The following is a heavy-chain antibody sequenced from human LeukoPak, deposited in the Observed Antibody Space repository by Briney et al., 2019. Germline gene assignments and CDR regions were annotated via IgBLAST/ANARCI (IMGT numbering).Heavy chain of an antibody. CDR2: IYTSGST. Sequence: PSQTLSLTCTVSGDSISSGSYYWSWIRQPAGKGLEWIGRIYTSGSTNYNPSLKSRVTISVDTSKNQFSLKLSSVTAADTAVYYCARVGSGYADPLDYWGQGTLVTVSS. V-gene: IGHV4-61*02. CDR3: ARVGSGYADPLDY. D-gene: IGHD5-12*01. J-gene: IGHJ4*02. CDR1: GDSISSGSYY.